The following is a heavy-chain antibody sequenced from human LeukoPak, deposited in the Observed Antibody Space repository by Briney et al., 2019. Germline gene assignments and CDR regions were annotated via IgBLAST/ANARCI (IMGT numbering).Heavy chain of an antibody. Sequence: SETLSLTCTVSGGSISSGGYYWSWIRQHPGKGLEWIGYIYYSGSTYYNPSLKSRVTISVDTSKNQFSLKPSSVTAADTSVYYCARGVPAASYYYYYGMDVWGQGTTVTVSS. CDR2: IYYSGST. V-gene: IGHV4-31*03. CDR3: ARGVPAASYYYYYGMDV. CDR1: GGSISSGGYY. D-gene: IGHD2-2*01. J-gene: IGHJ6*02.